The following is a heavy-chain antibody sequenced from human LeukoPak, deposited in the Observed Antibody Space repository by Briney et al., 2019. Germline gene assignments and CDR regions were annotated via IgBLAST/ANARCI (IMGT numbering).Heavy chain of an antibody. Sequence: PSETLSLTCTVSGGSISIDNYYWTWIRQPPGKGLEWVGCIYHRGSTYYGPSLKSRVTISLDRSKNQFSLNLSSVTAADTAVYYCARGASTVVTGYYFDSWGRGTLVTVSS. J-gene: IGHJ4*02. CDR2: IYHRGST. D-gene: IGHD4-23*01. CDR3: ARGASTVVTGYYFDS. CDR1: GGSISIDNYY. V-gene: IGHV4-30-2*01.